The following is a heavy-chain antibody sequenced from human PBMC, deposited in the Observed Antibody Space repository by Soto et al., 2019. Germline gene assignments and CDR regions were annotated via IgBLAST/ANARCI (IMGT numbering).Heavy chain of an antibody. D-gene: IGHD3-9*01. V-gene: IGHV4-34*01. CDR1: GGSFSGYY. CDR3: ARRKYDILTGYYPHYYFDY. CDR2: INHSGST. Sequence: PSETLSLTCAVYGGSFSGYYWSWIRQPPGKGLEWIGEINHSGSTNYNPSLKSRVTISVDTSKNQFSLKLSSVTAADTAVYYCARRKYDILTGYYPHYYFDYWGQGTLVPVSS. J-gene: IGHJ4*02.